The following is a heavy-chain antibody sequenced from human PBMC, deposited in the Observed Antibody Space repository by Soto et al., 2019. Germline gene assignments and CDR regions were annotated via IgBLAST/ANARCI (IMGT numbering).Heavy chain of an antibody. Sequence: GGSLRLSCAASGFTFSSYAMSWVRQAPGKGLEWVSSISGSGGSTYYADSVKGRFTISRDNSKNTLYLQMNSLRAEDTAVYYCARSILPSYDFWSGYYTGAFDYWGQGTLVTVSS. CDR3: ARSILPSYDFWSGYYTGAFDY. V-gene: IGHV3-23*01. D-gene: IGHD3-3*01. J-gene: IGHJ4*02. CDR2: ISGSGGST. CDR1: GFTFSSYA.